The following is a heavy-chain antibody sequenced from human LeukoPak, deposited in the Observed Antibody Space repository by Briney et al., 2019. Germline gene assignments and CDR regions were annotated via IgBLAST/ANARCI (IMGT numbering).Heavy chain of an antibody. V-gene: IGHV1-69*06. Sequence: GASVKVSCKASGGTFSTYVISWVRQAPGQGLEWMGGIIPVFGTANYAEKFQDRVTITADKSTSTAYIELSSLRSEDTAMYYCAINQAGYCGGGSCYRHEFYYMDVWGKGTSVTVSS. J-gene: IGHJ6*03. D-gene: IGHD2-15*01. CDR2: IIPVFGTA. CDR1: GGTFSTYV. CDR3: AINQAGYCGGGSCYRHEFYYMDV.